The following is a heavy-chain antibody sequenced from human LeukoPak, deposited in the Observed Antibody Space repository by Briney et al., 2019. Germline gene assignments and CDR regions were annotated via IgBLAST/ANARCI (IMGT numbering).Heavy chain of an antibody. CDR3: AKGLGRWLESFHC. CDR2: ISGSGGST. V-gene: IGHV3-23*01. J-gene: IGHJ4*02. D-gene: IGHD6-19*01. CDR1: GFTFSSYA. Sequence: GASLRLSCAASGFTFSSYAMSWVRQAPGKGLEWVSAISGSGGSTYYADSVKGRFTISRDNSKNTLYLQMNSLRAEDTAVYYCAKGLGRWLESFHCWGQGTLVTVCS.